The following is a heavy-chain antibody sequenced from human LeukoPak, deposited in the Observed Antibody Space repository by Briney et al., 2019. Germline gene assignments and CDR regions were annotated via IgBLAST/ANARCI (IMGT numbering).Heavy chain of an antibody. CDR2: ISSSSSYI. V-gene: IGHV3-21*01. J-gene: IGHJ4*02. Sequence: GGSLRLSCAASGFTFSSYSMNWVRQAPGKGLEWVSSISSSSSYIYYADSVKGRFTISRDNAKNSLYLQMNSLRAEDTAVYYCARGGIQSDYFDYWGQGTLVTVSS. D-gene: IGHD1-26*01. CDR1: GFTFSSYS. CDR3: ARGGIQSDYFDY.